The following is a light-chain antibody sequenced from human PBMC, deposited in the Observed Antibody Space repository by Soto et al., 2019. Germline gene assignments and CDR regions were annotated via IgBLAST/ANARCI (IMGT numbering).Light chain of an antibody. CDR2: GNS. J-gene: IGLJ2*01. Sequence: QSVLTQPPSVSGAPGQRVTISCTGSSSNIGAGYDVHWYQQLPGTAPKLLIYGNSNRPSGVPDRFSGSKSGTSASLAITGLQAEDEADYVCQSYDSGLSGYVVFGGGTKLTVL. V-gene: IGLV1-40*01. CDR3: QSYDSGLSGYVV. CDR1: SSNIGAGYD.